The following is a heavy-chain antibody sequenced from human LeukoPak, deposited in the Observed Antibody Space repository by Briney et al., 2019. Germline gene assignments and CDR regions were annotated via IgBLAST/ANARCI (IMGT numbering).Heavy chain of an antibody. CDR2: INHSGST. Sequence: SETLSLTCAVYGGSFSGYYWSWIRQPPGKGLEWIGEINHSGSTNYNPSLKSRVTISVDTSKNQFSLKLSSVTAADTAVYYCARHSVFTMIVVVIKGAFDIWGQGTMVTVSS. D-gene: IGHD3-22*01. J-gene: IGHJ3*02. CDR1: GGSFSGYY. V-gene: IGHV4-34*01. CDR3: ARHSVFTMIVVVIKGAFDI.